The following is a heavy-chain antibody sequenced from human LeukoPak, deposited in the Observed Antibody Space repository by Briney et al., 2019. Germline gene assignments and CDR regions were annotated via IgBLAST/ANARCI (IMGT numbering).Heavy chain of an antibody. CDR1: GYTFAAYY. CDR2: INPNSGGT. CDR3: ARTTGTTWGLDY. Sequence: ASVKVSCKASGYTFAAYYMHWVRQAPGQGLEWMGWINPNSGGTNYAQKFQGRVTMTRDTSISTAYMELSRLRSDDTAVYYCARTTGTTWGLDYWGQGTLVTVSS. V-gene: IGHV1-2*02. J-gene: IGHJ4*02. D-gene: IGHD1-1*01.